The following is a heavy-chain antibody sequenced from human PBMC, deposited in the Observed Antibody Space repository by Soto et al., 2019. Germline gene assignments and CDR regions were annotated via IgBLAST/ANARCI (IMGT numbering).Heavy chain of an antibody. V-gene: IGHV3-11*06. Sequence: GGSLRLSCAASGFTFSDYYMSWIRQAPGKGLEWVSYISSSSSYTNYADSVKGRFTISRDNAKNSLYLQMNSLRAEDTAVYYCASGYCSGGSCYPYYFDYWGQGTLVTVSS. J-gene: IGHJ4*02. CDR1: GFTFSDYY. CDR2: ISSSSSYT. CDR3: ASGYCSGGSCYPYYFDY. D-gene: IGHD2-15*01.